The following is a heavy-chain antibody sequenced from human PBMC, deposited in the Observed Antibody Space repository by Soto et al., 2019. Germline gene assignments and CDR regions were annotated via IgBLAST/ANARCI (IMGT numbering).Heavy chain of an antibody. CDR2: IYYSVST. D-gene: IGHD2-21*01. Sequence: PSETLSLTCTVSGGSISSYYWSWIRQPPGKGLEWIGYIYYSVSTNYNPSLKSRVTISVDTSKNQFSLKLSSVTAADTAVYYCARGSAVVIPRNFDCLGKGNMVTVSS. CDR1: GGSISSYY. CDR3: ARGSAVVIPRNFDC. J-gene: IGHJ4*02. V-gene: IGHV4-59*01.